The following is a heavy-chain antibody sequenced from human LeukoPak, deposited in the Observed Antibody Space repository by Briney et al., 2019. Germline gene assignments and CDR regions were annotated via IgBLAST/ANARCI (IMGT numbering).Heavy chain of an antibody. D-gene: IGHD3-3*01. CDR3: ARSITIFGVVPYFDY. CDR2: IIPIFGTA. J-gene: IGHJ4*02. Sequence: ASVKVSCKASGGTFSSYAISLVRQAPGQGLEWMGGIIPIFGTANYAQKFQGRVTITTDESTSTAYMELSSLRSEDTAVYYCARSITIFGVVPYFDYWGQGTLVTVSS. CDR1: GGTFSSYA. V-gene: IGHV1-69*05.